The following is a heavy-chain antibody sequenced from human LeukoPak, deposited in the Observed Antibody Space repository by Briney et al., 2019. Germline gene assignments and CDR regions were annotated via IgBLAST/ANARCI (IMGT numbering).Heavy chain of an antibody. CDR2: IKQDGSEK. CDR3: ARFGTYLDYFDN. D-gene: IGHD1-26*01. J-gene: IGHJ4*02. CDR1: GFTFSSYW. Sequence: GGSLRLSCAASGFTFSSYWMSWVRQAPGKGLGWVANIKQDGSEKYYVDSVKGRFILSRDNAKNSLYLQMSSLRAEDTAVYYCARFGTYLDYFDNWGQGSLVTVSS. V-gene: IGHV3-7*01.